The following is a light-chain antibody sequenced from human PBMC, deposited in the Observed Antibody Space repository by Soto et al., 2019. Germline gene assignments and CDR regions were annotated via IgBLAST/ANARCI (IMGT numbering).Light chain of an antibody. CDR2: KAS. V-gene: IGKV1-5*03. J-gene: IGKJ1*01. CDR3: QQYNSYST. Sequence: DIQMTQSPSTLSASVGDRVTITCRASQSLSSWLAWYQQKPGKAPKLLIYKASSLESGVPSRFSGSGSGTEFTLTISRLQPDDFATYYCQQYNSYSTFGQGTKVEIK. CDR1: QSLSSW.